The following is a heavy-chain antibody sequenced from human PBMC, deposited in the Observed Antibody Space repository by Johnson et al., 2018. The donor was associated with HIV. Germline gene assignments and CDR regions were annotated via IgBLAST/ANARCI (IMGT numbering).Heavy chain of an antibody. CDR1: GFTFSSYG. J-gene: IGHJ3*02. D-gene: IGHD3-3*01. Sequence: QVQLVESGGGLVKPGGSLRLSCAASGFTFSSYGMHWVRQAPGKGLEWVAFIRYDGSNKYYADSVQGRFTISRDNSKNTLYLQMNSLRAEDTAVYYCAKARSVYDFRSGTADDAFDIWGQGTMVTVSS. V-gene: IGHV3-30*02. CDR3: AKARSVYDFRSGTADDAFDI. CDR2: IRYDGSNK.